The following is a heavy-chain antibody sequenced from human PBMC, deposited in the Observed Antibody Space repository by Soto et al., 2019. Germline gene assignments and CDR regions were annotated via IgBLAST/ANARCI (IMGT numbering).Heavy chain of an antibody. D-gene: IGHD4-17*01. Sequence: PSETLSLTCIVSGGSISSGDYYWSWIRQPPGKGLEWIGYIYHTGITFYNPSLKSRITISADTSKNQFSLKMRSVTAADTAVYYCARDYGGNLLDYWGQGTLVTVSS. CDR2: IYHTGIT. V-gene: IGHV4-30-4*01. CDR3: ARDYGGNLLDY. CDR1: GGSISSGDYY. J-gene: IGHJ4*02.